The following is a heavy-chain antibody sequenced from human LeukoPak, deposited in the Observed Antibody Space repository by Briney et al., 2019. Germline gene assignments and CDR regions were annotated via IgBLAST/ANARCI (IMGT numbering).Heavy chain of an antibody. Sequence: SLRLSCAASGFTFDDYAMHWGRQAPGEGLEWVSGISWNSGSIGYADYVKVRFTISRDNAKNSLYLQMNSLRAEDTALYYCAKDQSPYYYDSSGPRGDAFDIWGQGTMVTVSS. CDR3: AKDQSPYYYDSSGPRGDAFDI. J-gene: IGHJ3*02. V-gene: IGHV3-9*01. CDR2: ISWNSGSI. D-gene: IGHD3-22*01. CDR1: GFTFDDYA.